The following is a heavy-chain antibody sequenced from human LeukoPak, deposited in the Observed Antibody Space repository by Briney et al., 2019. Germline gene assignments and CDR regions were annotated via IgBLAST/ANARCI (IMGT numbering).Heavy chain of an antibody. CDR2: INPSGGST. CDR3: ARGNFDIVVVTAILDRAEYFQH. Sequence: ASVKVSCKASGYTFTSYYMHWVRQAPGQGLEWMGIINPSGGSTSYAQKFQGRVTMTRDTSTSTVYMELSSLRSEDTAVYYCARGNFDIVVVTAILDRAEYFQHWGQGTLVTVSS. V-gene: IGHV1-46*01. CDR1: GYTFTSYY. J-gene: IGHJ1*01. D-gene: IGHD2-21*02.